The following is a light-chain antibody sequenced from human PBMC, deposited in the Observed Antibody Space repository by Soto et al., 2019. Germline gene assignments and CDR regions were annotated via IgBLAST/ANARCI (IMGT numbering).Light chain of an antibody. J-gene: IGKJ1*01. CDR3: QQRYSWLRV. CDR1: QSVSSS. Sequence: DIVMTQSPDTLSLSPGETATLSCRASQSVSSSVAWYQHKPGQSPRLVVYSGYKRSPGVPARFSGSGSGTDFTLTISSLESDDFAIYYCQQRYSWLRVFGPGTKVEVK. CDR2: SGY. V-gene: IGKV3-15*01.